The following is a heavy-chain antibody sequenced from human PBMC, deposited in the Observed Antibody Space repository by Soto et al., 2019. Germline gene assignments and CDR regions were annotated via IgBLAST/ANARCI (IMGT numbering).Heavy chain of an antibody. CDR3: ARENVPYYYHSGMHV. CDR1: GFTFSNYV. V-gene: IGHV3-30*03. CDR2: TSYDGGDK. Sequence: QVQLVESGGGVVQPGRSLRLSCAASGFTFSNYVMHWVRQAPGKGLEWVAATSYDGGDKYYVASVKGRFTISRDKSKSTLYLQMNSLRAEDTAVYHCARENVPYYYHSGMHVWGLGTTVTVSS. J-gene: IGHJ6*02.